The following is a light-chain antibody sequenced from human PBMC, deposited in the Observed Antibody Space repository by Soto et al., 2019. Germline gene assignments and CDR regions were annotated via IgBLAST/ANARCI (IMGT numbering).Light chain of an antibody. CDR2: EVS. Sequence: QSALTQPPSASGSPRQSVTISCTGTSSDVGGYNYVSWYQQHPGKAPKLMIYEVSKRPSGVPDRFSGSKSGNTASLTVSGLQSEDEADYYCSSYAGSNNVLFGGGTKVTVL. CDR3: SSYAGSNNVL. CDR1: SSDVGGYNY. V-gene: IGLV2-8*01. J-gene: IGLJ2*01.